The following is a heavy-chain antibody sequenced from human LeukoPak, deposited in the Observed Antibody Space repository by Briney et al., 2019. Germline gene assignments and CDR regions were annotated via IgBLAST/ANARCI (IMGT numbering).Heavy chain of an antibody. CDR3: ARVPMVYAVYGMDV. Sequence: GGSLRLSCAASGFTFSSYGMHWVRQAPGKGLEWVAVIWYDGSHKYYADSVKGRFTISRDNSKYTLYLQMNSLRAEVTAVYYCARVPMVYAVYGMDVSGQGTTVTVSS. J-gene: IGHJ6*02. CDR2: IWYDGSHK. CDR1: GFTFSSYG. V-gene: IGHV3-33*01. D-gene: IGHD2-8*01.